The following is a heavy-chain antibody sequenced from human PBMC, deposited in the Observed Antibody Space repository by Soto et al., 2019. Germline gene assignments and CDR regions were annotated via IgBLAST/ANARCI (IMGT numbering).Heavy chain of an antibody. CDR2: IHHSGST. D-gene: IGHD5-18*01. CDR1: GGSISSGGYY. V-gene: IGHV4-31*03. CDR3: ARLGGIRHIYGSLDY. J-gene: IGHJ4*02. Sequence: PSETLSLTCNVSGGSISSGGYYWTWIRQHPWKGLEWIGNIHHSGSTFYNPSLKSRVSISVDTSKNQFSLKLSSVTAADTAVYYCARLGGIRHIYGSLDYWGQGTLVTVSS.